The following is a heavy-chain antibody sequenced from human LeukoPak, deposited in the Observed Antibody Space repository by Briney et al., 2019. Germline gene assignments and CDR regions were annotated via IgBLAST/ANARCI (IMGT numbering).Heavy chain of an antibody. CDR3: ARLESGYLYL. D-gene: IGHD3-3*01. J-gene: IGHJ2*01. V-gene: IGHV4-34*01. CDR2: INHSGST. CDR1: GGSFSGYY. Sequence: SETLSLTCAVYGGSFSGYYWSWIRQPPGKGLEWIGEINHSGSTNYNPSLKSRVTISVDTSKNQFSLKLGSVTAADTAVYYCARLESGYLYLWGRGTLVTVSS.